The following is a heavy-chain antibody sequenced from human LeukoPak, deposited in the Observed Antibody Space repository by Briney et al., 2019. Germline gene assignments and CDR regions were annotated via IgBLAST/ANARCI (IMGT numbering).Heavy chain of an antibody. D-gene: IGHD6-6*01. Sequence: SETLSLTCTVSGGSISSYYWSWIRQPPGKGLEWIGYVYYSGTTNYNPSLKSRVTISVDTSKNQFSLKLSSVTAADTAVYYCVRHFSSSSSHYFDYWGQGTLVTVSS. CDR2: VYYSGTT. J-gene: IGHJ4*02. CDR1: GGSISSYY. CDR3: VRHFSSSSSHYFDY. V-gene: IGHV4-59*08.